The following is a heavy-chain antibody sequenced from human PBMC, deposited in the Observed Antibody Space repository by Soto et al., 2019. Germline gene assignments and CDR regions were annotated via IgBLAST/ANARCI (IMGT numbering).Heavy chain of an antibody. CDR1: GYTFTGYY. CDR2: INPNSGGT. CDR3: ARGPNYDFWSGYYPDY. Sequence: QVQLVQSGAEVKKPGASVKVSCKASGYTFTGYYMHWVRQAPGQGLEWMGWINPNSGGTNYAQKFQGRVTMTRDTSISTAYMELSRLRSDDTAVYYCARGPNYDFWSGYYPDYWGQGTLVTVSS. V-gene: IGHV1-2*02. D-gene: IGHD3-3*01. J-gene: IGHJ4*02.